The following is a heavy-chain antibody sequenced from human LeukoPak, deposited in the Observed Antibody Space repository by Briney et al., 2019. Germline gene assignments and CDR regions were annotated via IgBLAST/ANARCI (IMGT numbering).Heavy chain of an antibody. CDR2: INHSGST. CDR1: GGSFSGYY. D-gene: IGHD3-22*01. J-gene: IGHJ3*02. CDR3: AREGEYYYDSTPI. Sequence: SETLSLTCAVYGGSFSGYYWSWIRQPPGKGLEWIGEINHSGSTNYNPSLKSRVTISVDTSKNQFSLKLSSVTAADTAVYYCAREGEYYYDSTPIWGQGTMVTVSS. V-gene: IGHV4-34*01.